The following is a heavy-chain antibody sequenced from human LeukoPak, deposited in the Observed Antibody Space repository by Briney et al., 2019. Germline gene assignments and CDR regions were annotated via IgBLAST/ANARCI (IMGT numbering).Heavy chain of an antibody. CDR1: GGTFSSYA. D-gene: IGHD3-9*01. Sequence: SVKVSCKASGGTFSSYAIRWVRQAPGQGLEWMGRIIPIFGTANYAQKFQGRVTITTDESTSTAYMELSSLRSEDTAVYYCARDSYYDILTGYELGGVNYLYFDLWGRGTLVTVSS. V-gene: IGHV1-69*05. CDR3: ARDSYYDILTGYELGGVNYLYFDL. CDR2: IIPIFGTA. J-gene: IGHJ2*01.